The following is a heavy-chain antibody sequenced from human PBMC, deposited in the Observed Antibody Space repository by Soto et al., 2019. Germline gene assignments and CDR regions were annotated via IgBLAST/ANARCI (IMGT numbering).Heavy chain of an antibody. V-gene: IGHV3-21*01. CDR3: ARVDDSSGSFQPTYYYYGMDV. J-gene: IGHJ6*02. CDR1: GFTFSSYI. D-gene: IGHD3-10*01. Sequence: GGSLRLSCAASGFTFSSYIMNWVRQAPGKGLEWVSSISSSSIYIYYADSVKGRFTISRDNAKNSLYLQMNSLRAEDTAVYYCARVDDSSGSFQPTYYYYGMDVWGQVTPVAV. CDR2: ISSSSIYI.